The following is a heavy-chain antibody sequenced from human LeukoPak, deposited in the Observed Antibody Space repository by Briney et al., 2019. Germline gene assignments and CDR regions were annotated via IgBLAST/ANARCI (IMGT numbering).Heavy chain of an antibody. Sequence: SETLSLTCTVSGGSISSGGYYWSWIRQHPGKGLEWIGYIDYSGSTYYNPSLKSRVTISVDTSRNQFSLKLSSVTAADTAVYYCARGKSSGWYYFDYWGQGTLVTVSS. CDR3: ARGKSSGWYYFDY. CDR1: GGSISSGGYY. D-gene: IGHD6-19*01. V-gene: IGHV4-31*03. J-gene: IGHJ4*02. CDR2: IDYSGST.